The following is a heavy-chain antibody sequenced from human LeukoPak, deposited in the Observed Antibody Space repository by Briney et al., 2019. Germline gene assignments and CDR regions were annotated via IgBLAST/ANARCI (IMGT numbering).Heavy chain of an antibody. CDR2: ISGDGGDT. D-gene: IGHD5-12*01. V-gene: IGHV3-43*02. J-gene: IGHJ4*02. CDR3: AKARGYSDF. CDR1: GFTFDDYA. Sequence: PGGSLRLSCAASGFTFDDYAMHWVRQAPGKGLEWVCLISGDGGDTFYADSVKGRFTITRDNGKKSLYLQMNSLRTEDTAFYDCAKARGYSDFWGQGTLFTVSS.